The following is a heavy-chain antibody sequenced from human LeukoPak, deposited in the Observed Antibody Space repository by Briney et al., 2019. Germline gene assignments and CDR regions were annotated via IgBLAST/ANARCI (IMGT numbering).Heavy chain of an antibody. CDR2: IKQDGGET. V-gene: IGHV3-7*01. D-gene: IGHD2-2*01. Sequence: GGSLRLSCAASGFPLSSYWMAWVRQAPGKGLEWVASIKQDGGETFYVDSVKSRFTISRDNAKNSLYLQMNSLIGADTAGYYCGAAGYFRSPGCLDVFVIWAKGQWSPSPQ. CDR3: GAAGYFRSPGCLDVFVI. CDR1: GFPLSSYW. J-gene: IGHJ3*02.